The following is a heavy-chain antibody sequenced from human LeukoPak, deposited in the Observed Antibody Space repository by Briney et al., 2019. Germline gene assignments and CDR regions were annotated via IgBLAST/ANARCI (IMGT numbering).Heavy chain of an antibody. Sequence: GGSLRLSCAASGFTFSSYSMNWVRQAPGKGLEWVSYISSSTIYYADSVKGRFTISRDNAKNSLYLQMNSLRAEDTAVYYCARAPGYDFWSGYYVPGGYYFDYWGQGTLVTVSS. CDR2: ISSSTI. CDR1: GFTFSSYS. CDR3: ARAPGYDFWSGYYVPGGYYFDY. J-gene: IGHJ4*02. D-gene: IGHD3-3*01. V-gene: IGHV3-48*01.